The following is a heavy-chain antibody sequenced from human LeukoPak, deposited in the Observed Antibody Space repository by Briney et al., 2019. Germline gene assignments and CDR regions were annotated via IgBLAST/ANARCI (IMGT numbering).Heavy chain of an antibody. J-gene: IGHJ4*02. V-gene: IGHV3-23*01. Sequence: GGSLRLSCAASGFTFSSYAMSCVRQAPGKGLEWVSAISGSGGSTYYADSVKGRFTISRDNSKNTLYLQMNSLRAEDTAVYYCAKDSSSSTGATHYWGQGTLVTVSS. CDR3: AKDSSSSTGATHY. CDR1: GFTFSSYA. CDR2: ISGSGGST. D-gene: IGHD6-6*01.